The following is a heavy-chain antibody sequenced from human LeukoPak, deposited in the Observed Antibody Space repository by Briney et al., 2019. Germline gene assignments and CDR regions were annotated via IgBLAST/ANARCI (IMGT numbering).Heavy chain of an antibody. J-gene: IGHJ4*02. Sequence: GGSLRLSCAASGFTFSSYGMHWVRQTPGKGLEWVAIIWSDGSNKYYADSVKGRFTISRDNSKNTLYLQMNSLRAEDTAVYYCARGSGSFSGGFDYWGQGTRVSVSS. D-gene: IGHD1-26*01. CDR3: ARGSGSFSGGFDY. CDR1: GFTFSSYG. CDR2: IWSDGSNK. V-gene: IGHV3-33*01.